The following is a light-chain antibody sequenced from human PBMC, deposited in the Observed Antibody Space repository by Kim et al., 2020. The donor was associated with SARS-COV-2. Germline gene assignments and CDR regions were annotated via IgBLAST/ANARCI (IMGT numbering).Light chain of an antibody. J-gene: IGLJ2*01. V-gene: IGLV3-9*01. Sequence: VSVALGQTARITCGGTNIGDKIVHWYQKKPGQAPVLVIYRNMNRPSGIPDRFSGSNSGNTATLTISRAQVGDESDYYCQVWDSRPIFGGGTKLTVL. CDR3: QVWDSRPI. CDR2: RNM. CDR1: NIGDKI.